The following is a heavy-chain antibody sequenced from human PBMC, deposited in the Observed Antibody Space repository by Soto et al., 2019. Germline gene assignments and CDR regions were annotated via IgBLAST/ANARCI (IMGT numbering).Heavy chain of an antibody. Sequence: PGGSLRLSCAVSGFTFTIYAMTWVRQAPGKGLEWVSAISGSGGSEFYADSVKGRFTISRDNSKNTLYLQMKSLRAEDTALYYCAKGDTTMITDYYAMDVWGQGTTVTVSS. CDR2: ISGSGGSE. CDR1: GFTFTIYA. V-gene: IGHV3-23*01. D-gene: IGHD5-18*01. CDR3: AKGDTTMITDYYAMDV. J-gene: IGHJ6*02.